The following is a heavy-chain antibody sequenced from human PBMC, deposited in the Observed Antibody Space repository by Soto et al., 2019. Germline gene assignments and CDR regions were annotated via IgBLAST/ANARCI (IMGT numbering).Heavy chain of an antibody. CDR1: GYTFTSYG. J-gene: IGHJ6*03. Sequence: ASVKVSCKASGYTFTSYGISWVRQAPGQGLEWMGWISAYNGNTNYAQKLQGRVTMTTDTSTSTAYMELRSLRSDDTAVYYCARRPRGSGWYDYYYYYYMDVCGKGTTVTVSS. CDR2: ISAYNGNT. D-gene: IGHD6-19*01. CDR3: ARRPRGSGWYDYYYYYYMDV. V-gene: IGHV1-18*01.